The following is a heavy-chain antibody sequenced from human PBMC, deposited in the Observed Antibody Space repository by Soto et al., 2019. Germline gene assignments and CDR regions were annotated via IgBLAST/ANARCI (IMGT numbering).Heavy chain of an antibody. CDR1: GYTFTSYG. Sequence: QVQLVQSGAEVKKPGASVKVSCKASGYTFTSYGISWVRQAPVQGLEWMGWISAYNGNTNYAQKLQGRVTMTTDTSTSTAYMELRSLRSDDTAVYYCARKLYDFWSGYYEGAWFDPWGQGTLVTVSS. CDR3: ARKLYDFWSGYYEGAWFDP. D-gene: IGHD3-3*01. CDR2: ISAYNGNT. V-gene: IGHV1-18*01. J-gene: IGHJ5*02.